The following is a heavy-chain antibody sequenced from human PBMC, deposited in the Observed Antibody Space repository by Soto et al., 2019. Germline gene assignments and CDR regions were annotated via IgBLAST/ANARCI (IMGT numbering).Heavy chain of an antibody. J-gene: IGHJ3*02. CDR1: GGTFSSYA. Sequence: QVQLVQSGAEVKKPGSSVKVSCKASGGTFSSYAISWVRQAPGQGLEWMGGIIPIFGTANYAQKFQGRVTITADKSTSTAYMELSSLRSEDTAVYYCAKEINRGIAGAGTGAFDSWGQGTMVTVSS. V-gene: IGHV1-69*06. D-gene: IGHD6-13*01. CDR2: IIPIFGTA. CDR3: AKEINRGIAGAGTGAFDS.